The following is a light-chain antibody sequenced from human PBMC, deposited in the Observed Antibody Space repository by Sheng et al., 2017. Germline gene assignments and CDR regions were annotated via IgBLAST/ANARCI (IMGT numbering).Light chain of an antibody. Sequence: DIQMTQSPSTLSASVGDRVTITCRASQSINNWLAWYQQKPGKAPNLLIYKTSSLESGVPSRFSGSGSGTEFTLTISSLQPDDFATYYCQQYDSYTWRFGQGTKLEIK. CDR3: QQYDSYTWR. J-gene: IGKJ1*01. CDR1: QSINNW. V-gene: IGKV1-5*03. CDR2: KTS.